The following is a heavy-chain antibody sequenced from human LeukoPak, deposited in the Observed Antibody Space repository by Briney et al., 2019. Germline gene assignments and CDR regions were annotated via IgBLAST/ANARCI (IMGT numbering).Heavy chain of an antibody. V-gene: IGHV3-30*02. CDR2: IRYDGSNK. J-gene: IGHJ3*02. D-gene: IGHD3-3*01. Sequence: GGSLRLSCAASGFTFSSYGMHWVRRAPGKGLEWVAFIRYDGSNKYYADSVKGRFTISRDNSKNTLYLQMNSLRAEDTAVYYCAKGEGVLRFLEWVFDIWGQGTMVTVSS. CDR1: GFTFSSYG. CDR3: AKGEGVLRFLEWVFDI.